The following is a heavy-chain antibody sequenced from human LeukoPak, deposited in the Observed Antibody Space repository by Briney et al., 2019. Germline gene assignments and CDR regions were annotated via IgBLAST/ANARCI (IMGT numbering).Heavy chain of an antibody. CDR2: IYYSGST. CDR1: GGSISSGGYY. D-gene: IGHD5-24*01. V-gene: IGHV4-30-2*01. J-gene: IGHJ5*02. CDR3: ARGEMATTTGWFDP. Sequence: PSETLSLTCTVSGGSISSGGYYWSWIRQPPGKGLEWIGYIYYSGSTDYNPSLKSRVTISVDRSKNQFSLKLSSVTAADTAVYYCARGEMATTTGWFDPWGQGTLVTVSS.